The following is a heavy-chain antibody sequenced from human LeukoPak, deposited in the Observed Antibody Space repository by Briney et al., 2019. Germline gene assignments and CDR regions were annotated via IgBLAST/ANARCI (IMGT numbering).Heavy chain of an antibody. CDR2: IYTSGST. J-gene: IGHJ3*02. D-gene: IGHD3-22*01. CDR1: GGSISSYY. V-gene: IGHV4-4*07. CDR3: ARSIYYYDSSGYYRDAFDI. Sequence: SATLSLTCTVSGGSISSYYWSWIRRPAGKGLEWIGRIYTSGSTNYNPSLKSRVTMSVDTSKNQFSLKLSSVTAADTAVYYCARSIYYYDSSGYYRDAFDIWGQGTMVTVSS.